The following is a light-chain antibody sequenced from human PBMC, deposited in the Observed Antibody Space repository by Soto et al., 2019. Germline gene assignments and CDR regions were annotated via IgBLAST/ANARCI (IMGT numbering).Light chain of an antibody. V-gene: IGKV3-20*01. CDR3: HHYGSSPLT. J-gene: IGKJ5*01. Sequence: PGERATLSCRASQSVSSYLAWYQQKPGQAPRLLIYGASNRATGIPDRFSGSGSGTDFTLTISRLEPEDFAVYYCHHYGSSPLTFGQGTRLEI. CDR2: GAS. CDR1: QSVSSY.